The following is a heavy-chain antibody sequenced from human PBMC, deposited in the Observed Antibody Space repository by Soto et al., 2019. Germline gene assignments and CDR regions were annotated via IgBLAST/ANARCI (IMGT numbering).Heavy chain of an antibody. CDR1: GFTFDDYA. J-gene: IGHJ4*02. CDR3: AKGYNWNYGPDY. V-gene: IGHV3-9*01. Sequence: GGSLRLSCAASGFTFDDYAMHWVRQAPGKGLEWVSGISWNSGSIGYADSVKGRFTISRDNAKNSLYLQMNSLRAEDTALYYCAKGYNWNYGPDYWGQGTLVTVSS. CDR2: ISWNSGSI. D-gene: IGHD1-7*01.